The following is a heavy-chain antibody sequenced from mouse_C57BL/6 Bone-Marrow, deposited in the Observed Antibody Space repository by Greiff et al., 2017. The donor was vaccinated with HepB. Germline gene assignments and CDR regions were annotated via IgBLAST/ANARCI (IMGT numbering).Heavy chain of an antibody. Sequence: VQLKESGPGMVKPSQSLSLTCTVTGYSITSGYDWHWIRHFPGNKLEWMGYISYSGSTNYNPSLKSRISITHDTSKNHFFLKLNSVTTEDTATYYCARWAYFYFDYWGQGTTLTVSS. D-gene: IGHD2-10*01. CDR1: GYSITSGYD. V-gene: IGHV3-1*01. J-gene: IGHJ2*01. CDR3: ARWAYFYFDY. CDR2: ISYSGST.